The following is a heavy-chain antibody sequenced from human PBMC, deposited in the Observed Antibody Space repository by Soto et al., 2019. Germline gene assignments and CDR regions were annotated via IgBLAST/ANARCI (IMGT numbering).Heavy chain of an antibody. Sequence: ASVKVSCKASGDTFTANYIHWVRQAPGQGFEWMGWINPKSGGTNYPQKFQGRVTMTRDTSLSTVYMTLTSLRAEDTGMFYCARDSRTDGYKYDYFDYWGQGTLVTVSS. CDR1: GDTFTANY. V-gene: IGHV1-2*02. CDR3: ARDSRTDGYKYDYFDY. D-gene: IGHD5-12*01. CDR2: INPKSGGT. J-gene: IGHJ4*02.